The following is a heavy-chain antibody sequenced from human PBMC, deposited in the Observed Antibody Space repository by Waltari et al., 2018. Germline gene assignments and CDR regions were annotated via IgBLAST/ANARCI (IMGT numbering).Heavy chain of an antibody. CDR2: ISGSGGST. CDR3: ANIVVITSQGFH. J-gene: IGHJ4*02. D-gene: IGHD3-22*01. CDR1: GFTFSSYA. Sequence: EVQLLESGGGLVQPGGSLRLSCAASGFTFSSYAMSGVRQAPGKGLEWVSAISGSGGSTYYADSVKGRFTISRDNSKNTLYLQMNSLRAEDTAVYYCANIVVITSQGFHWGQGTLVTVSS. V-gene: IGHV3-23*01.